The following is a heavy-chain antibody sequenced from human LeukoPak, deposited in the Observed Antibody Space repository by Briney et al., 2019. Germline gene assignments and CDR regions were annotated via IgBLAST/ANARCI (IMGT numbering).Heavy chain of an antibody. V-gene: IGHV4-30-4*07. J-gene: IGHJ6*03. CDR3: ARHRNRVRYFDWPKTPYYYYYMDV. D-gene: IGHD3-9*01. Sequence: PSETLSLTCAVSGGSISSGGYSWSWIRQPPGKGLEWIGYIYYSGSTYYNPSLKSRVTISVDTSKNQFSLKLSSVTAADTAVYYCARHRNRVRYFDWPKTPYYYYYMDVWGKGTTVTISS. CDR1: GGSISSGGYS. CDR2: IYYSGST.